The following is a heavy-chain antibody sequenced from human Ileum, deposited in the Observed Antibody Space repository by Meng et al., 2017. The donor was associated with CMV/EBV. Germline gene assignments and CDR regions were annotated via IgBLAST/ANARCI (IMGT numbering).Heavy chain of an antibody. CDR2: ISFDGSNE. CDR1: GFTLSGYT. CDR3: ARDLPTVVRYYGMDV. V-gene: IGHV3-30*04. D-gene: IGHD3-10*01. J-gene: IGHJ6*02. Sequence: GGSLRLSCAASGFTLSGYTMHWVRQAPGKGLDWVAAISFDGSNEYYADSVKGRFTISRDDSKNMLFLQMNSLSADDTAVYFCARDLPTVVRYYGMDVWGQGTTVTVSS.